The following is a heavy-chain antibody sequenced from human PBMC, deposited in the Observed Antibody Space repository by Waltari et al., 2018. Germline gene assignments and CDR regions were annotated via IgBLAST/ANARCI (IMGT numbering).Heavy chain of an antibody. CDR1: GCSISSYY. J-gene: IGHJ4*02. Sequence: QVQLQESGPGLVKPSATMSLTCTVSGCSISSYYWSWIRQPTWQGLEWIGRIYTSGSTNYNPSLKSRVTMSVDTSKNQFSLKLSSVTAAETAVYYCARDSLVGSSWYEGYYFDYWGQGTLVTVSS. D-gene: IGHD6-13*01. CDR2: IYTSGST. V-gene: IGHV4-4*07. CDR3: ARDSLVGSSWYEGYYFDY.